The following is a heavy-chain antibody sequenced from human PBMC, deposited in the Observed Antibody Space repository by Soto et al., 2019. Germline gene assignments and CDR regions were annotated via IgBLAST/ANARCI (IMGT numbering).Heavy chain of an antibody. J-gene: IGHJ6*02. V-gene: IGHV1-8*01. D-gene: IGHD2-15*01. CDR1: GYTFTSYD. CDR3: ARARIVVVAATLSQYGMDV. Sequence: QVQLVQSGAEVKKPGASVKVSCKASGYTFTSYDINWVRQATGQGLEWMGWMNPNSGNTGYAQKFQGRVTMTRNTAISTAYMELSSLRSEDTAVYYCARARIVVVAATLSQYGMDVWGQGTTVTVSS. CDR2: MNPNSGNT.